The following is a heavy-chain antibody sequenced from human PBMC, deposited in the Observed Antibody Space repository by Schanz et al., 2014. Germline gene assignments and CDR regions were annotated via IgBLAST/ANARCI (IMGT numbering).Heavy chain of an antibody. Sequence: EVQLVESGGGLVKPGGSLRLSCEASEFTFSSYKMNWVRQAPGKGLEWVSSISSSGTTIYYADSVKGRFTISRDNAKNTLYLQMNSLSADDTAVFYCAKGMGYCSGGTCYDYYYYGLDVWGQGTTVTVSS. CDR3: AKGMGYCSGGTCYDYYYYGLDV. J-gene: IGHJ6*02. CDR1: EFTFSSYK. V-gene: IGHV3-21*04. D-gene: IGHD2-15*01. CDR2: ISSSGTTI.